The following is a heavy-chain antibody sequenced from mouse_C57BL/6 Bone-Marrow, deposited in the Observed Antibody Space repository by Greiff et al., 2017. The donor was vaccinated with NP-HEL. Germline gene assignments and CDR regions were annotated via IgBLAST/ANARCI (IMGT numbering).Heavy chain of an antibody. V-gene: IGHV1-61*01. Sequence: QVQLQQPGAELVRPGSSVKLSCKASGYTFTSYWMDWVKQRPGQGLEWIGNIYPSDSETHYNQKFKDKATLTVDKSSSTAYMQLSSLTSEDSAVYYGARSNYYDYDGDWYFDVWGTGTTVTVSS. CDR2: IYPSDSET. CDR1: GYTFTSYW. D-gene: IGHD2-4*01. CDR3: ARSNYYDYDGDWYFDV. J-gene: IGHJ1*03.